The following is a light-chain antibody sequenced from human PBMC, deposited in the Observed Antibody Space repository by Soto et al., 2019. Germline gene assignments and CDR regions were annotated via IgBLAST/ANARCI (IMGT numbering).Light chain of an antibody. CDR1: QSISSW. J-gene: IGKJ1*01. CDR2: KAS. Sequence: DIQMTQSPSTLSASVGDRVTITCRASQSISSWLAWYQQKPGKAPKLLIYKASSLESGVPSRFSGSGSGTEFTLTISSLQPDDFANYYCQQYNSYFWTFGQGNKVEIK. CDR3: QQYNSYFWT. V-gene: IGKV1-5*03.